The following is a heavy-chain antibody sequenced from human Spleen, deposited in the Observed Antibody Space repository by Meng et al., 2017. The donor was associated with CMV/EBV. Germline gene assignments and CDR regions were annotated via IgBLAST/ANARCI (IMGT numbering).Heavy chain of an antibody. CDR2: ISGYNGRT. J-gene: IGHJ5*02. V-gene: IGHV1-18*01. Sequence: FVRYCISWGRQAPGKGLEWMGWISGYNGRTNYAQSFQGRLTLTTDTSTSTAYMELSRLRSDDTAVYYCARALHCSSTSCYWHWFDPWGQGTLVTVSS. D-gene: IGHD2-2*01. CDR3: ARALHCSSTSCYWHWFDP. CDR1: FVRYC.